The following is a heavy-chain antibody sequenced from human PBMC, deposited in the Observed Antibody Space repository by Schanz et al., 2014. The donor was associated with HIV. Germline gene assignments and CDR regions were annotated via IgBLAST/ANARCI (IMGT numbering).Heavy chain of an antibody. CDR1: GGTFNNYT. Sequence: QVHLVQSGAEVETPGTSVKVSCKASGGTFNNYTVTWVRQAPGQGLEWMGGIIPMLGTANYAQKFQGRVTIIADRSTSTAYMELSSLTSEDTAIYYCARDGAQRYFDFWGQGTLVSVSS. CDR3: ARDGAQRYFDF. D-gene: IGHD3-9*01. CDR2: IIPMLGTA. V-gene: IGHV1-69*06. J-gene: IGHJ4*02.